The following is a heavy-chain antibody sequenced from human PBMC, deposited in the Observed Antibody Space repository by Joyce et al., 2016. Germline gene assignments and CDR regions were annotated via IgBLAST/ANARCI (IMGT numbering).Heavy chain of an antibody. CDR1: GFTFSGYA. Sequence: EVQLVESGEGLVQPGGSLRLSCVASGFTFSGYAMHWVLQAPGKGLEFVSGISTNGDITYYGDSVRGRFTISRDNSKNTLYLQMGSLRAEDMAVYYCARYHDAFDVWGQGTMVTVAS. V-gene: IGHV3-64*02. J-gene: IGHJ3*01. CDR2: ISTNGDIT. CDR3: ARYHDAFDV. D-gene: IGHD2-2*01.